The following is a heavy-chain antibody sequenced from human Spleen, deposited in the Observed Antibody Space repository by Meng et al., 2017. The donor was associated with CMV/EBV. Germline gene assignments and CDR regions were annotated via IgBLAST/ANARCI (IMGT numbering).Heavy chain of an antibody. CDR3: ARSFWSGFRYFDY. CDR1: GGSFTDYY. J-gene: IGHJ4*02. D-gene: IGHD3-3*01. Sequence: SETLSLTCAVYGGSFTDYYWSWIRQPPGKGLGWIGEINHIGSTNYNPSLKSRVTISVDTSKNQFSLKLSSVTAADTAVYYCARSFWSGFRYFDYWGQGTLVTVSS. V-gene: IGHV4-34*01. CDR2: INHIGST.